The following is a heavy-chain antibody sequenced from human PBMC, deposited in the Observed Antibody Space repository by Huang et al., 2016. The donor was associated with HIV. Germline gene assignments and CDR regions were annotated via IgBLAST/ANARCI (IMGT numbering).Heavy chain of an antibody. V-gene: IGHV3-30*04. D-gene: IGHD4-17*01. CDR3: VRDTVAHGFDV. Sequence: QVQLVESGGGVAQPGGSQRFSCVASGFSLSTYAMHLVSQAPGKGLEWVDVISQDGKNRYYADSLKGRFTISRDNAKNKLYLQMSSLRPEDTAVYYCVRDTVAHGFDVWGPGTLVTVSS. CDR2: ISQDGKNR. CDR1: GFSLSTYA. J-gene: IGHJ3*01.